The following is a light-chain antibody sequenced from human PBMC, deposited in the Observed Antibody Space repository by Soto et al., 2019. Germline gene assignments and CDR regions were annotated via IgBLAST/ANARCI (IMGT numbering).Light chain of an antibody. CDR3: QQYGTSSWT. CDR2: GAS. J-gene: IGKJ1*01. Sequence: EIVLTQSPGTLSLSPGERATLSCRASQSVRSSHLAWYQQKPGQAPRLLIYGASTRATGIPDRFSGSGSGTDFTLTISRLEPEDFAVYYCQQYGTSSWTFGQGTKVEIK. V-gene: IGKV3-20*01. CDR1: QSVRSSH.